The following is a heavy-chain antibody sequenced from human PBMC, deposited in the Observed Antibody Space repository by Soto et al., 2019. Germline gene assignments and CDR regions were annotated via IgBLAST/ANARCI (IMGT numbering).Heavy chain of an antibody. V-gene: IGHV5-10-1*01. CDR2: IDPSDSQT. J-gene: IGHJ4*02. D-gene: IGHD3-22*01. CDR1: GYSFAGYW. Sequence: ESLKISCKGSGYSFAGYWITWVRQKPGKGLEWMGRIDPSDSQTYYSPSLRGHVTISVTKSITTVFLQWSSLRASDTAMYYCARRIYDSDTGPNFQYYFDSWGQGTPVTVSS. CDR3: ARRIYDSDTGPNFQYYFDS.